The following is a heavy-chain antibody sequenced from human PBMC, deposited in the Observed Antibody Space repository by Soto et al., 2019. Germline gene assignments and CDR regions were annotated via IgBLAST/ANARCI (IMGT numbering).Heavy chain of an antibody. V-gene: IGHV3-30-3*01. CDR3: ARERDGYKHIPFDY. CDR1: GFTFSSYA. Sequence: GGSLRLSCAASGFTFSSYAMHWVRQAPGKGLEWVAVISYDGSNKYYADSVKGRFTISRDNSKNTLYLQMNSLRAEDTDVYYWARERDGYKHIPFDYWGQGTLVTVSS. J-gene: IGHJ4*02. CDR2: ISYDGSNK. D-gene: IGHD5-12*01.